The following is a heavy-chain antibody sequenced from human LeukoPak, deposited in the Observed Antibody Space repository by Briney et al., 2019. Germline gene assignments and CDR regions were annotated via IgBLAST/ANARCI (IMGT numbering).Heavy chain of an antibody. CDR1: GYSFTSYW. J-gene: IGHJ6*03. V-gene: IGHV5-51*01. CDR2: IYPGDSDT. CDR3: ARPVRDGDYGYYYYYMDV. Sequence: GESLKISCKGSGYSFTSYWIGWVRQMPGKGLEWMGIIYPGDSDTRYSPSFQGQVTISADKSISTAYLQWSSLKASDTAMYYCARPVRDGDYGYYYYYMDVWGKGTTVTVSS. D-gene: IGHD4-17*01.